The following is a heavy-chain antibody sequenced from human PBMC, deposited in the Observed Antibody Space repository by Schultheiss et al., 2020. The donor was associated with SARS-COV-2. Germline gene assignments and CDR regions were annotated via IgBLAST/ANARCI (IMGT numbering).Heavy chain of an antibody. CDR1: GFTFSSYG. J-gene: IGHJ4*02. CDR2: ISYDGSNK. V-gene: IGHV3-30*03. CDR3: ARGIFTFDN. Sequence: GGSLRLSCAASGFTFSSYGMHWVRQAPGKGLEWVAVISYDGSNKYYADSVRGRFSIARDNSKNTLFLQMDSLRAEDTAVYYCARGIFTFDNWGQGTLVTVSS.